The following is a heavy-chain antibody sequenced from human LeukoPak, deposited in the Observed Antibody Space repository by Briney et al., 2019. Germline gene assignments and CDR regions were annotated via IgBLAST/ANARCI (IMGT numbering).Heavy chain of an antibody. Sequence: PGGSLRLSCVASGFTFNKYSMNWVRQAPGKGLVWVSHINSDESNTNYADSVKGRFTISRDNAKNTLYLQMNNLRAEDTAVYFCARLWDSSSSRHFDYWGQGTLVTVSS. CDR1: GFTFNKYS. CDR3: ARLWDSSSSRHFDY. CDR2: INSDESNT. D-gene: IGHD6-6*01. V-gene: IGHV3-74*01. J-gene: IGHJ4*02.